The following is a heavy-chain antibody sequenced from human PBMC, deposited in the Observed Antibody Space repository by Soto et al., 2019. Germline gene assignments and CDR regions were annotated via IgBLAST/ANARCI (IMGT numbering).Heavy chain of an antibody. Sequence: QVQLVQSGAEVKKPGSSVKVSCKASGGTFSSYAISWVRQAPGQGLEWMGGIIPICGTANDAQKFQGRVTITADESTGTASMELSSLRSEDTAVYYCASGGSYYYFDYWGQGTLVTVSS. CDR3: ASGGSYYYFDY. V-gene: IGHV1-69*01. CDR2: IIPICGTA. CDR1: GGTFSSYA. D-gene: IGHD1-26*01. J-gene: IGHJ4*02.